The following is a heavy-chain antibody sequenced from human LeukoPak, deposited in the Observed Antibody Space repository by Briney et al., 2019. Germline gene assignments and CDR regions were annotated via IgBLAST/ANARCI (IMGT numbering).Heavy chain of an antibody. D-gene: IGHD3-3*01. V-gene: IGHV4-59*01. J-gene: IGHJ5*02. CDR2: IYYSGST. CDR1: GGSISSYY. CDR3: ARGTGYDFWSGYYIYYNWFDP. Sequence: SETLSLTCTVSGGSISSYYWSWIRQPPGKGLEWIGYIYYSGSTNYSPSLKSRVTISVDTSNNQFSLKLSSVTAADTAVYYCARGTGYDFWSGYYIYYNWFDPWGQGTLVTVSS.